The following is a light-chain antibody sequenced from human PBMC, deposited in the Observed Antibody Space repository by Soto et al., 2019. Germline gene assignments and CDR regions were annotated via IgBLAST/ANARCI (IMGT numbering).Light chain of an antibody. J-gene: IGKJ4*01. CDR1: QSVTSTY. CDR2: GAS. CDR3: QQYDSSRLT. V-gene: IGKV3-20*01. Sequence: PGDRVTITCRTSQSVTSTYLAWYQQKPGLTPRLLIYGASSRATGIPDRFSGSGSGTDFTLTISRLEPEDFAVYYCQQYDSSRLTFGGGTKVDIK.